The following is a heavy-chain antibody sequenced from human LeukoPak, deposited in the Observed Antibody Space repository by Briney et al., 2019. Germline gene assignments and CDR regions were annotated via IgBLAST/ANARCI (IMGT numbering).Heavy chain of an antibody. V-gene: IGHV4-34*01. D-gene: IGHD5-12*01. J-gene: IGHJ4*02. Sequence: SETLSLTCAVYGGSFSGYYWSWIRQPPGKGLEWIGEINHSGSTNYNPSLKSRVTISVDTSKNQFSLKLSSVTAADTAVYYCARFASGYDFGDYWGQGTLVTVSS. CDR3: ARFASGYDFGDY. CDR2: INHSGST. CDR1: GGSFSGYY.